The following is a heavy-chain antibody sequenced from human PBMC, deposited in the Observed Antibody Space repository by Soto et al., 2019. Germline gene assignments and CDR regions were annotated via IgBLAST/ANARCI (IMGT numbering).Heavy chain of an antibody. J-gene: IGHJ5*02. CDR3: ARHRIPQRVFGVVRLNWFDP. V-gene: IGHV4-39*01. Sequence: QLQLQESGPGLVKPSETLSLTCTVSGGSISSSSYYWGWIRQPPGKGLEWIGSIYYSGSTYYNPSLKSRVTISVDTSKNQFSLKLSSVTAADTAVYYCARHRIPQRVFGVVRLNWFDPWGQGTLVTVSS. D-gene: IGHD3-3*01. CDR2: IYYSGST. CDR1: GGSISSSSYY.